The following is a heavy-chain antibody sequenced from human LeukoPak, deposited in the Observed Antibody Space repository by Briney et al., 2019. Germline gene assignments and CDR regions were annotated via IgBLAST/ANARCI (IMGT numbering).Heavy chain of an antibody. J-gene: IGHJ3*02. D-gene: IGHD2-2*01. CDR3: ATLRWGQYQHLFYAFDI. V-gene: IGHV3-48*03. Sequence: AGGSLSLSCAATAFTFSSYEVNWVRQAAGKGLEWVSYTSSSGSTIYYADSVKGRFTISRDNSKNTLYLEMNSLRAEDTAVYYCATLRWGQYQHLFYAFDIWGQGTMVTVSS. CDR2: TSSSGSTI. CDR1: AFTFSSYE.